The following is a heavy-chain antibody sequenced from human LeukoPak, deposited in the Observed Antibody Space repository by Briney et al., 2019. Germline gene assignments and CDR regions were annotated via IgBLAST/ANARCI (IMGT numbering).Heavy chain of an antibody. J-gene: IGHJ4*02. CDR1: GFTFSIYA. Sequence: PGGSLRLSCAASGFTFSIYAMSWVRQAPGKGLEWVAVISYDGSNKYYADSVKGRFTISRDNSKNTLYLQMNSLRAEDTAVYYCAKSPTSGTYWEYYFDYWGQGTLVTVSS. V-gene: IGHV3-30*18. CDR3: AKSPTSGTYWEYYFDY. D-gene: IGHD1-26*01. CDR2: ISYDGSNK.